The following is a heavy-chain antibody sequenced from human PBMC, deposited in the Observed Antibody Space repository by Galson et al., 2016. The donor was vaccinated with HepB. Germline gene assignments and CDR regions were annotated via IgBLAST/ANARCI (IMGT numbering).Heavy chain of an antibody. V-gene: IGHV4-34*01. J-gene: IGHJ4*02. CDR1: GVSFSDYY. Sequence: ETLSLTCAVYGVSFSDYYWSWVRPPPGKGLEWIGEINHSGSTNYNPSLKSRVTISIDTSKTQFSPNLSSVTAADTAVYYCARLNAGAVGYWGQGTLVTVSS. CDR2: INHSGST. CDR3: ARLNAGAVGY. D-gene: IGHD2-2*01.